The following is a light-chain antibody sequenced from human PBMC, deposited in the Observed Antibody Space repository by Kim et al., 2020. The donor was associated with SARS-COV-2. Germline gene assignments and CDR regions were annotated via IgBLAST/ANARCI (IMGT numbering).Light chain of an antibody. J-gene: IGKJ1*01. V-gene: IGKV1-5*03. CDR1: QSLTSW. CDR3: QQYNNYPWT. CDR2: KAS. Sequence: DIQMTQSPSTLSASVGDRVTITCRASQSLTSWLAWYQQKPGKAPKLLIYKASSLESGVPSRFSGSGSGTEFTLTISSLQPDDFATYYCQQYNNYPWTFGQGTTVDIK.